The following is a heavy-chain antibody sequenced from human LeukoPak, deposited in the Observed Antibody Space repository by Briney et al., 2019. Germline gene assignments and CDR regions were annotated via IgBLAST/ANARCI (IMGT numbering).Heavy chain of an antibody. CDR1: GGSISSYY. CDR3: ARAYYDFWSGYPLRDYGMDV. CDR2: IYYSGST. D-gene: IGHD3-3*01. J-gene: IGHJ6*02. V-gene: IGHV4-59*01. Sequence: PSETLSLTCTVSGGSISSYYWSWIRQPPGKGLEWIGYIYYSGSTNYSPSLKSRVTISVDTSKNQFSLKLSSVTAADTAVYYCARAYYDFWSGYPLRDYGMDVWGQGTTVTVSS.